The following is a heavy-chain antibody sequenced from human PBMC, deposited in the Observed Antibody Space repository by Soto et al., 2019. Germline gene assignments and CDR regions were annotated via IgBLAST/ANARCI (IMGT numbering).Heavy chain of an antibody. D-gene: IGHD3-22*01. CDR3: AREKGYYYDSNHYYYYYGMDV. CDR1: GFTFSSYA. Sequence: GGSLRICCEASGFTFSSYAMSWVRQATGKGLEWVSAISGSGGSTYYADSVKGRFTISRDNSKNTLYLQMNSLRAEDTAVYYCAREKGYYYDSNHYYYYYGMDVWGQGTTVTVSS. J-gene: IGHJ6*02. CDR2: ISGSGGST. V-gene: IGHV3-23*01.